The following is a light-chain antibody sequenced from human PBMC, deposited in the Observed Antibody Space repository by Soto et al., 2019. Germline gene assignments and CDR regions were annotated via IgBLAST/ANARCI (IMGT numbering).Light chain of an antibody. CDR2: DVS. CDR3: CSYAGSYTWV. CDR1: SSDVGAYNY. V-gene: IGLV2-11*01. J-gene: IGLJ2*01. Sequence: QSALTQPRSVSGSPGQSVTISCTGTSSDVGAYNYVSWYQQHPGKAPKLMIYDVSKRPSGVPDRFSGSKSGNTASLTISGLQAEDEADYYCCSYAGSYTWVFGGGTKVNVL.